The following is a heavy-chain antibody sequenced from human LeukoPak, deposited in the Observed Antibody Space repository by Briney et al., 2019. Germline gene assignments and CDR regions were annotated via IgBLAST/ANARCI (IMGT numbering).Heavy chain of an antibody. D-gene: IGHD6-6*01. V-gene: IGHV4-4*07. Sequence: SETLSLTCTVSGGSISSYYWSWIRQPAGKGLEWIGRIYASGSTYYNPSPKSLVTMSVDTSKNQFSLRLTTVTAADAAVYYCARDSNLEYSSSRGLGRWGQGTLVTVSS. J-gene: IGHJ4*02. CDR2: IYASGST. CDR1: GGSISSYY. CDR3: ARDSNLEYSSSRGLGR.